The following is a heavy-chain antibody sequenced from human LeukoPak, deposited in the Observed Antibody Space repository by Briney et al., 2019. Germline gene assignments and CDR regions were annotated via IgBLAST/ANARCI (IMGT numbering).Heavy chain of an antibody. CDR1: GGTFSSYA. CDR2: IIPIFGTA. J-gene: IGHJ4*02. D-gene: IGHD2-2*01. CDR3: ARDCSSTSCYDY. Sequence: ASVKVSCKASGGTFSSYAISWVRQAPGQGLEWTGGIIPIFGTANYAQKFQGRVTITADESTSTAYMELSSLRSEDTAVYYCARDCSSTSCYDYWGQGTLVTVSS. V-gene: IGHV1-69*13.